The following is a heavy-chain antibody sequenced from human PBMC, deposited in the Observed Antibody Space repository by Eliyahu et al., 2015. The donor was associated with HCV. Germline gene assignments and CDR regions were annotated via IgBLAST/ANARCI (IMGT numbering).Heavy chain of an antibody. Sequence: SIXGSSNHIYYADALRGRFTISRDNAKNSLYLQLDSLSADDTAVYYCARSYCSGAICYSYFEYWGQGTLVTVSS. CDR3: ARSYCSGAICYSYFEY. CDR2: IXGSSNHI. J-gene: IGHJ4*02. V-gene: IGHV3-21*01. D-gene: IGHD2-15*01.